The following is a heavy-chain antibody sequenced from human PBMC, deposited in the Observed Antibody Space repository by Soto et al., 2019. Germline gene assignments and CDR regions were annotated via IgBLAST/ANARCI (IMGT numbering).Heavy chain of an antibody. CDR1: GFSVSTSH. CDR2: IYSGGAT. CDR3: ARVGIYDSGGYMLGYTLFDP. Sequence: EVQLVDSGGGLIQPGGSLRLSCAAAGFSVSTSHMNWVRQTPGKGLEWVSVIYSGGATYYAASVKGRFTISRDKSKNTVYLQMTRQRAEDRAVYYCARVGIYDSGGYMLGYTLFDPWGQGTMVTVSS. D-gene: IGHD3-10*01. V-gene: IGHV3-53*01. J-gene: IGHJ5*02.